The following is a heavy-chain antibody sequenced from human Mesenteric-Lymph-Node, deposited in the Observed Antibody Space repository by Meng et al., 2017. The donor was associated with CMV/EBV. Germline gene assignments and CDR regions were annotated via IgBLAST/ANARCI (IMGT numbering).Heavy chain of an antibody. J-gene: IGHJ6*02. CDR2: IKQDGSAK. V-gene: IGHV3-7*01. D-gene: IGHD4/OR15-4a*01. CDR1: GFILSNYW. Sequence: GGSLRLSCAASGFILSNYWMSWVRQAPGKGLEWVANIKQDGSAKDYVDSVKGRFTISRDDAKDSLHLQMNSLRAEDTAVYYCAKATSNMVRYYYYGMDVWGQGTTVTVSS. CDR3: AKATSNMVRYYYYGMDV.